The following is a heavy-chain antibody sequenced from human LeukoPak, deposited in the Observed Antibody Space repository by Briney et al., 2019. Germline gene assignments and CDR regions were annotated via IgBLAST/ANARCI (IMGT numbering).Heavy chain of an antibody. CDR1: GYTFTGYY. J-gene: IGHJ4*02. CDR2: INPNSGGA. D-gene: IGHD6-19*01. CDR3: ARVASYDNGWFFDY. V-gene: IGHV1-2*06. Sequence: GASVKVSCKASGYTFTGYYMHWVHQAPGQGLEWMGRINPNSGGANYAQRFQGRLTMTRDTSISTTYMELSRLRSADTAVDYCARVASYDNGWFFDYWGQGTLVTVSS.